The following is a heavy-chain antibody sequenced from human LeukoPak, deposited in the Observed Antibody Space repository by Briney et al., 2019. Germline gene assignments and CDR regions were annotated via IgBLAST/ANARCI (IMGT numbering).Heavy chain of an antibody. CDR3: AKQYYGVAVHDY. CDR2: ISGSGGST. Sequence: GGSLRLSCAASGFTVSSNYMSWVRQAPGKGLEWVSAISGSGGSTYYADSVKGRFTISRDNSKNTLYLQMNSLRAEDTAVYYCAKQYYGVAVHDYWGQGTLVTVSS. V-gene: IGHV3-23*01. D-gene: IGHD3-3*01. J-gene: IGHJ4*02. CDR1: GFTVSSNY.